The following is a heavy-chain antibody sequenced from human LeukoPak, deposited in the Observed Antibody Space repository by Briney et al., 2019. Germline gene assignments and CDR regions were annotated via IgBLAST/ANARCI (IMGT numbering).Heavy chain of an antibody. CDR2: IRYDGSNE. Sequence: GGSLRLSCAASGFTFSSYGMHWVRQAPGKGLGWVSFIRYDGSNECYADSVKGRFTISRDNSKNTLYLQMNSLRPEDTAVYYCAKEGYYYLDVWGKGTTVTVSS. V-gene: IGHV3-30*02. J-gene: IGHJ6*03. CDR1: GFTFSSYG. CDR3: AKEGYYYLDV.